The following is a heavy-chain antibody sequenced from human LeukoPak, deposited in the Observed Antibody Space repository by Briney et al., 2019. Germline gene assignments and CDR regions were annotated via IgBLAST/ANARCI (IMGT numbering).Heavy chain of an antibody. Sequence: GGSLRLSCAASGFTFSDYYMSWIRQAPGKGLEWVSAISGSGGSTYYADSVKGRFTISRDNSKNTLYLQMNSLRAEDTAVYYCAKALTMIVVVPFDIWGQGTMVTVSS. V-gene: IGHV3-23*01. J-gene: IGHJ3*02. CDR1: GFTFSDYY. CDR2: ISGSGGST. CDR3: AKALTMIVVVPFDI. D-gene: IGHD3-22*01.